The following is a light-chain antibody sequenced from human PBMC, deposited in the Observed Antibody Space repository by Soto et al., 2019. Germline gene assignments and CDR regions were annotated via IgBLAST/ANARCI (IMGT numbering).Light chain of an antibody. Sequence: DIQMTQSPSTLSGSVGDRVTITCRASQTISSWLAWYQQKPGKAPKLLIYGVSRLQGGVPSRFSGSGSGTDFTLSISSLQPEDFATYYCQQSYTAPSITFGQGTRLEIK. CDR3: QQSYTAPSIT. CDR1: QTISSW. CDR2: GVS. V-gene: IGKV1-39*01. J-gene: IGKJ5*01.